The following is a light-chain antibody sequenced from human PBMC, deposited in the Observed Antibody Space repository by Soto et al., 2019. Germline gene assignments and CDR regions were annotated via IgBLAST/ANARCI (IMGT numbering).Light chain of an antibody. CDR1: QSVSSF. CDR3: QQYDSSPQA. V-gene: IGKV3-20*01. CDR2: DAS. Sequence: ESVLTQSPGTLSLSPGERATLSCRASQSVSSFLAWYQQKPGQAPRLLIYDASTRATGIPDRFSGSGSGTDFTLTISRLEPEDFAVYYCQQYDSSPQAFGQGTKV. J-gene: IGKJ1*01.